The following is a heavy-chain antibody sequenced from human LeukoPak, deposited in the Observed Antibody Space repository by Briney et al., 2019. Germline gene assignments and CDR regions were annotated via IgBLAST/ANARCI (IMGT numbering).Heavy chain of an antibody. J-gene: IGHJ4*02. CDR1: GGSISSYY. CDR2: IFYSGST. Sequence: SETLSLTCTVSGGSISSYYWSWIRQPPGKGLEWIGYIFYSGSTNYNPSLKSRVTISVDTSKNQFSLKLSSVTAADTAVYYCARGGSSGKFDYWGQGTLVTVSS. D-gene: IGHD1-26*01. V-gene: IGHV4-59*12. CDR3: ARGGSSGKFDY.